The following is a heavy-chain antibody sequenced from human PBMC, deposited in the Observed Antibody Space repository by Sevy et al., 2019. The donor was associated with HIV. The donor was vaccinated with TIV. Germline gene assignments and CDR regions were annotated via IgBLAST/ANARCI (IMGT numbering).Heavy chain of an antibody. J-gene: IGHJ5*02. Sequence: ASVKVSCKASGYTFTSYGISWVRQAPGQGLEWMGWISAYNGNTNYAQKLQGRVTMTTDTSTSTAYMELRSLRSDDTAVYYCARDSSAVATTRWVENWFDPWGQGTLVTVSS. CDR3: ARDSSAVATTRWVENWFDP. CDR2: ISAYNGNT. CDR1: GYTFTSYG. V-gene: IGHV1-18*01. D-gene: IGHD5-12*01.